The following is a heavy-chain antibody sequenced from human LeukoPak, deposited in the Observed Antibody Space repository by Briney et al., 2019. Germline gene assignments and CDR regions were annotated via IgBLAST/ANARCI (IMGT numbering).Heavy chain of an antibody. CDR2: ISYDGSNK. CDR1: GFTFSSYA. CDR3: AKAGRYCSSTSLLCLYYYGMDV. J-gene: IGHJ6*02. D-gene: IGHD2-2*01. V-gene: IGHV3-30-3*01. Sequence: PGRSLRLSCAASGFTFSSYAMLWVRQAPGKGLEWVAVISYDGSNKYYADSVKGRFTISRDNSKNTLYLQMNSLRAEDTAVYYCAKAGRYCSSTSLLCLYYYGMDVWGQGTTVTVSS.